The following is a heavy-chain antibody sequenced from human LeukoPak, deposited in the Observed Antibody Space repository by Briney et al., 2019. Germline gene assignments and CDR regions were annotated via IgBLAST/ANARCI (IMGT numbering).Heavy chain of an antibody. CDR2: FDPEDGET. Sequence: ASVKVSCKVSGYTLTELSIHWVRQAPGKGLEWMGGFDPEDGETIYAQKFQGRVTMTEDTSTDTAYMELSSLRSDDTAVYYCATGGKKQLLKGDAFVVWAQGTMTSVS. CDR3: ATGGKKQLLKGDAFVV. V-gene: IGHV1-24*01. D-gene: IGHD2-2*01. CDR1: GYTLTELS. J-gene: IGHJ3*01.